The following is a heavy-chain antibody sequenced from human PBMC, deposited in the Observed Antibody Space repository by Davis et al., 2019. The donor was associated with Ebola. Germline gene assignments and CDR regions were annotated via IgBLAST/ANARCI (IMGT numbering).Heavy chain of an antibody. J-gene: IGHJ6*04. D-gene: IGHD3-10*01. CDR3: ATDRGKGYYYGMDV. Sequence: ASVKVSCKVSGYTLTELSMHWVRQAPGKGLEWMGGFDPEDGETIYAQKFQGRVTMTEDTSTDTAYMELSSLRSEDTAVYYCATDRGKGYYYGMDVWGKGTTVTVSS. V-gene: IGHV1-24*01. CDR1: GYTLTELS. CDR2: FDPEDGET.